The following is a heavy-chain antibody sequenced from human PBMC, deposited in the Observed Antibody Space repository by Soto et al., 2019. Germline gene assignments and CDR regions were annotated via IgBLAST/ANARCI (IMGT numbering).Heavy chain of an antibody. Sequence: QITLKESGPPLVKPTQTLTLTCTFSGFSLSTSGVGVGWIRQPPGKALEWLALIYWNDDKRYSPSLKSRLTITKDTSKNQVVLTMTNMDPVDTATYYCAQAVGATPIFDYWGQGTLVTVSS. D-gene: IGHD1-26*01. CDR1: GFSLSTSGVG. J-gene: IGHJ4*02. CDR3: AQAVGATPIFDY. CDR2: IYWNDDK. V-gene: IGHV2-5*01.